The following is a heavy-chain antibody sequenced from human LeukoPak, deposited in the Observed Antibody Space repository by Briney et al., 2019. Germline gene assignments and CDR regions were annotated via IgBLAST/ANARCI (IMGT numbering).Heavy chain of an antibody. D-gene: IGHD5-24*01. CDR3: ARVRDGYNDAYDI. CDR2: INPNSGGT. CDR1: GYTFTGYY. Sequence: GASVKVSCKASGYTFTGYYMHWVRQAPGQGLEWMGWINPNSGGTNYAQKFQGRVTMTRDTSTSTVYMELSSLKSTGTAVYYCARVRDGYNDAYDIWGQGTMVTVSS. V-gene: IGHV1-2*02. J-gene: IGHJ3*02.